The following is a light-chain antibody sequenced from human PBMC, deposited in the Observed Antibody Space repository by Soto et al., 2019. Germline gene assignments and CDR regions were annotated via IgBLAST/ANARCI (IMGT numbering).Light chain of an antibody. V-gene: IGKV3-15*01. CDR2: RAS. CDR1: QNIYSN. Sequence: ILMTQSPASLSVSPGERATLSCRASQNIYSNIAWYQQRPGQAPRLLIYRASTRATGVPARFSGSGSGTEFTLTITSLQSEDFGVYFCQQYKDWPTTFGQGTKVDIK. CDR3: QQYKDWPTT. J-gene: IGKJ1*01.